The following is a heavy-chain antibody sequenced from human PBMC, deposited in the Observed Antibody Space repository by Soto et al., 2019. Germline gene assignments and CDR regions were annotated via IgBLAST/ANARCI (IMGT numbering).Heavy chain of an antibody. V-gene: IGHV1-8*01. CDR2: MNPSSGNT. Sequence: ASVKVSCKASGYTFTSYDINWVRQATGQGLEWMGWMNPSSGNTGYAQKFQGRVTMTRNTSISTAYMELSSLRSEDTAVYYCARGGRDVFWSGYPLSNYYMDVWGKGTTVTVSS. CDR3: ARGGRDVFWSGYPLSNYYMDV. J-gene: IGHJ6*03. CDR1: GYTFTSYD. D-gene: IGHD3-3*01.